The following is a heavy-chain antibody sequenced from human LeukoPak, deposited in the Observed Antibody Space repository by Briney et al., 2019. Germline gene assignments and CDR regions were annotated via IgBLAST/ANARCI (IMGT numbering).Heavy chain of an antibody. CDR2: ITPDGSAT. J-gene: IGHJ4*02. V-gene: IGHV3-74*03. D-gene: IGHD1-1*01. Sequence: AGGSLTLSCVASGFIFSGHWMHWVRQGSGKGFVAVSRITPDGSATAYADSVEGRFTISRDNAKNTLYLEMNSLTTEDTALYYCTRSGYNNGYDYWGQGTLVTVSS. CDR3: TRSGYNNGYDY. CDR1: GFIFSGHW.